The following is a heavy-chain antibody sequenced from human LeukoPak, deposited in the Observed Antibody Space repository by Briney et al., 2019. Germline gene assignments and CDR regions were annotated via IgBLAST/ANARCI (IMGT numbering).Heavy chain of an antibody. D-gene: IGHD1-7*01. CDR2: MNPNSGNT. Sequence: GASVKVSCKASGYTFTSYGINWVRQATGQGLEWMGWMNPNSGNTGYSQKFQGRVTMTRNTSISTAYMELSSLRSEDTAVYYCAREDNWNYGWFDPWGQGTLVTVSS. V-gene: IGHV1-8*01. J-gene: IGHJ5*02. CDR1: GYTFTSYG. CDR3: AREDNWNYGWFDP.